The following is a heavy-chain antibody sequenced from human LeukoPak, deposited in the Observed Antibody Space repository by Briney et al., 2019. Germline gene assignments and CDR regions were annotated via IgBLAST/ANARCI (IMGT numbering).Heavy chain of an antibody. V-gene: IGHV3-30*03. CDR2: ISYDGSNK. D-gene: IGHD4-17*01. CDR3: ATSLGAVTNYFGY. J-gene: IGHJ4*02. CDR1: GFSFSSYG. Sequence: GGSLRLSCAASGFSFSSYGMHWVRQAPGKGLEWVAVISYDGSNKYYGGSVKGRFTISRDNSKNTLYLQLNSLRADDTAAYYCATSLGAVTNYFGYWGQGTLVTVSS.